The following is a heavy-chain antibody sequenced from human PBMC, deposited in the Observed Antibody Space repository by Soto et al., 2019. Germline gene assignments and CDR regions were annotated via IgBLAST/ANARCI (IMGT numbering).Heavy chain of an antibody. J-gene: IGHJ6*01. V-gene: IGHV3-30*18. CDR2: ISYDGSNK. CDR1: GFTFSSYG. CDR3: GKGWTWFGEFIVQDSCYGMDV. Sequence: QVQLVESGGGVVQPGRSLRLSCAASGFTFSSYGMHWVRQAPGKGLEWVAVISYDGSNKYYADSVKGRFTISRDNSKNALYLQMSGVRAGDTAVYYCGKGWTWFGEFIVQDSCYGMDVWGQGTTVTVSS. D-gene: IGHD3-10*01.